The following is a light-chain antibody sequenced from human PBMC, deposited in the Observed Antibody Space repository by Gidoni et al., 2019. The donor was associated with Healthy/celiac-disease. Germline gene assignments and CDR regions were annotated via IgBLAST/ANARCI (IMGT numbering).Light chain of an antibody. CDR2: GNN. CDR1: SSNIGAGYD. J-gene: IGLJ3*02. V-gene: IGLV1-40*01. Sequence: QSVLTQPPSVSGSPGQRVTISCTGRSSNIGAGYDVHWYQQFPGTAPKLLIYGNNNRPSGVPDRFSGSKSGTSASRAITGLQAEDEADYYCQSYDNSLSGWVFGGGTNLTVL. CDR3: QSYDNSLSGWV.